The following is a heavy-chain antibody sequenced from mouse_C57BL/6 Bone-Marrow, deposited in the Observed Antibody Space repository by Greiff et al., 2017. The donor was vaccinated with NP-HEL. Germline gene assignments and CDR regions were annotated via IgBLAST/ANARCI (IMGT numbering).Heavy chain of an antibody. CDR1: GYTFTDYN. CDR3: ARENYYGHSGGYFDV. CDR2: INPNNGGT. V-gene: IGHV1-18*01. Sequence: VQLQQSGPELVKPGASVKIPCKASGYTFTDYNMDWVKQSHGKSLEWIGDINPNNGGTIYNQKFKGKATLTVDKSSSTAYMELRSLTSEDTAVYYCARENYYGHSGGYFDVWGTGTTVTVSS. D-gene: IGHD1-2*01. J-gene: IGHJ1*03.